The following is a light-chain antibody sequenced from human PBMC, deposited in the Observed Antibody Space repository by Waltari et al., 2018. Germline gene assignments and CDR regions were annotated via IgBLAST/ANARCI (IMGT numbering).Light chain of an antibody. CDR2: HNT. J-gene: IGLJ3*02. CDR3: QSYDDSLSGYV. Sequence: QSVLTQPPSVSGAPGQRVTISCTGSSSNIGAGHDVHWYQQPPGRAPRLLSPNHITRPGRAPSLRTSHNTTRPPGVPDRISGSTSGTSASLVITGLQAEDEAEFYCQSYDDSLSGYVFGGGTKLTVL. V-gene: IGLV1-40*01. CDR1: SSNIGAGHD.